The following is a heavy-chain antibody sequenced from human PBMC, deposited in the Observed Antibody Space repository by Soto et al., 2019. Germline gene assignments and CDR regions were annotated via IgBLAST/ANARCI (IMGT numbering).Heavy chain of an antibody. Sequence: QVYLVESGGGVVQPGRSLRLSCAVSGLTFSSYGMHWVRKAPGKGLEWVAVISYDGSKKYYADSVKGRFTISRDNSKNTVYLQMNSLRPEDTAVYYCAKSSTAEYYYYGMDVWGQGTTVTVSS. J-gene: IGHJ6*02. V-gene: IGHV3-30*18. D-gene: IGHD4-4*01. CDR1: GLTFSSYG. CDR3: AKSSTAEYYYYGMDV. CDR2: ISYDGSKK.